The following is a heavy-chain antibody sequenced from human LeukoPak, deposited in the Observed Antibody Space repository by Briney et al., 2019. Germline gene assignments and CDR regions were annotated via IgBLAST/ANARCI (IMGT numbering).Heavy chain of an antibody. CDR2: IYYSGST. V-gene: IGHV4-59*11. CDR1: GASINSHY. D-gene: IGHD4-17*01. CDR3: ARVNVVDYGDYGRTFDY. Sequence: SETLSLTCTVSGASINSHYWSWIRQPPGKGLEWIGYIYYSGSTNYNPSLKSRVTISVDTSKNQFSLKLSSVTAADTAVYYCARVNVVDYGDYGRTFDYWGQGTLVTVSS. J-gene: IGHJ4*02.